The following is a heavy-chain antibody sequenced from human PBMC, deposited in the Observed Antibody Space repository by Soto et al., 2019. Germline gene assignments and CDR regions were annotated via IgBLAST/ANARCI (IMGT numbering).Heavy chain of an antibody. CDR1: GFTFSDYY. CDR2: ISSSGSTI. CDR3: VTEGDSSHLDY. D-gene: IGHD6-13*01. Sequence: PGGSLRLSCAASGFTFSDYYMGWIRQAPGKGLEWVSYISSSGSTIYYAASVKGRSTISRDNAKNSLYLQMNSMRAEDTAVYYCVTEGDSSHLDYWGQGTLVTVSS. J-gene: IGHJ4*02. V-gene: IGHV3-11*01.